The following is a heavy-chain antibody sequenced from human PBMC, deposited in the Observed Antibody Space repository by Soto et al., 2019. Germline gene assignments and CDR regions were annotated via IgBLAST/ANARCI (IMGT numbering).Heavy chain of an antibody. J-gene: IGHJ3*02. CDR2: ISSSGSTI. D-gene: IGHD3-22*01. CDR1: GFTFSSYE. Sequence: GGSLRLSCAASGFTFSSYEMNWVRQAPGKGLEWVSYISSSGSTIYYADSVKGRFTISRDNAKNSLYLQMNSLRAEDTAVYYCARDGGIGTYYYDSSGSLAFDIWGQGTMVTV. V-gene: IGHV3-48*03. CDR3: ARDGGIGTYYYDSSGSLAFDI.